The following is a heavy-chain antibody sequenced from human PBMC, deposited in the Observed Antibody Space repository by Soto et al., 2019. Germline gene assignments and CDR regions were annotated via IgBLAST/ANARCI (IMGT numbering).Heavy chain of an antibody. J-gene: IGHJ4*02. CDR3: ARDLRRNSGSYFDY. Sequence: GGSLRLSCGSSGFRFSDYYMSWIRQAPGKGLEWISYIDSSSGYTNYADSVKGRFTISRDNAKNSLYLQVSSLRAEDTAIYYCARDLRRNSGSYFDYWGQGTPVTVSS. D-gene: IGHD1-26*01. CDR2: IDSSSGYT. CDR1: GFRFSDYY. V-gene: IGHV3-11*05.